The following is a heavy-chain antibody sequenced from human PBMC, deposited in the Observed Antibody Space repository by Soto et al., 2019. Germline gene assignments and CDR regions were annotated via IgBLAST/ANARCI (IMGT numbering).Heavy chain of an antibody. V-gene: IGHV1-2*02. CDR2: INPETGAT. CDR3: ARERYQVISDGMDV. CDR1: GYTFTGYY. D-gene: IGHD2-2*01. J-gene: IGHJ6*02. Sequence: QVQLVQSGADVKTPGASVRVSCKASGYTFTGYYVHWVREAPGQGLEWMGWINPETGATSYAQQVQGRVTLSRDTSINTAYLELSSLRFDDTAVYFCARERYQVISDGMDVWGQGTTVTVSS.